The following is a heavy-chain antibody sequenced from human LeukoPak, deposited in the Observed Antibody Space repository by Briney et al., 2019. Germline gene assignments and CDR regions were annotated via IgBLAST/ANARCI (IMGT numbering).Heavy chain of an antibody. Sequence: GGSLRLSCAASGFTFTTYAMSWVRQAPGKGLEWVSGISGSGGRAFYADSVKGRFTVSRDNSKNTLYLQMNSLRAEDTAVYYCAKTSGSYWNYFDYWGQGTLVTVSS. CDR2: ISGSGGRA. CDR3: AKTSGSYWNYFDY. V-gene: IGHV3-23*01. D-gene: IGHD1-26*01. CDR1: GFTFTTYA. J-gene: IGHJ4*02.